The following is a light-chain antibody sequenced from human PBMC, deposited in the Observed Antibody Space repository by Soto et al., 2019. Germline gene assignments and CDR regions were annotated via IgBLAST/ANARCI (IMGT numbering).Light chain of an antibody. CDR1: QTISSW. Sequence: DIQITQSPSTLSGSVGDRVTITCRASQTISSWLAWYQQKPGKAPKLLIYKASTLKSGVPSRFSGSGSGTEFTLSISSLQPDDFATYYCQHYNVYPWTFGQGTKVYIK. CDR2: KAS. V-gene: IGKV1-5*03. J-gene: IGKJ1*01. CDR3: QHYNVYPWT.